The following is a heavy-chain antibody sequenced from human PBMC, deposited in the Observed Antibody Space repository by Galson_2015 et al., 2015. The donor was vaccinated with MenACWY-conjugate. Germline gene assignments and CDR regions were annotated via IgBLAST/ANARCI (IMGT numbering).Heavy chain of an antibody. Sequence: QSGAEVKKPGESLTISCKGSGYSFTTYWIGWVRQLPGKGLEWTGLISPGDSNTRYSPAFQGQVTISADKAISTAYLQWNSLQASDTAMYYCARHPPGGRGMDVWGQGTTVTVSS. V-gene: IGHV5-51*01. CDR2: ISPGDSNT. J-gene: IGHJ6*02. CDR3: ARHPPGGRGMDV. CDR1: GYSFTTYW. D-gene: IGHD1-26*01.